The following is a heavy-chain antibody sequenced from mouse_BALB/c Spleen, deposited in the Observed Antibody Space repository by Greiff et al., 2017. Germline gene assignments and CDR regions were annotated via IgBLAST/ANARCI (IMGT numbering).Heavy chain of an antibody. CDR2: IRLKSNNYAT. CDR1: GFTFSNYW. Sequence: DVMLVESGGGLVQPGGSMKLSCVASGFTFSNYWMNWVRQSPEKGLEWVAEIRLKSNNYATHYAESVKGRFTISRDDSKSSVYLQMNNLRAEDTGIYYCTRPYYYGSSYWYFDVWGAGTTVTVSS. J-gene: IGHJ1*01. D-gene: IGHD1-1*01. CDR3: TRPYYYGSSYWYFDV. V-gene: IGHV6-6*02.